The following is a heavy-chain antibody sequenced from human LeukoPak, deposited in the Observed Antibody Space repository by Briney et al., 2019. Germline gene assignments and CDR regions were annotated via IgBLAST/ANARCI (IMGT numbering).Heavy chain of an antibody. CDR2: IYHSGST. V-gene: IGHV4-38-2*02. CDR1: GYSISSGYY. D-gene: IGHD3-22*01. J-gene: IGHJ6*02. CDR3: ARDVNYYDSSGYGRRSYGMDV. Sequence: PSETLSLTCTVSGYSISSGYYWGWIRQPPGKGLEWIGSIYHSGSTYYNPSLKSRVTISVDTSKNQFSLKLSSVTAADTAVYYCARDVNYYDSSGYGRRSYGMDVWGQGTTVTVSS.